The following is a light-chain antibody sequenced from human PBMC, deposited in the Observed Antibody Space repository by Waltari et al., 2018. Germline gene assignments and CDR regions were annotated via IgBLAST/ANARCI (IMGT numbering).Light chain of an antibody. Sequence: AIQMTQSPSSLSASIGDRVTITCRASQGIRNDLGWYQQKPGKVPELLIYAASRLQSGVPSRFSGSGSGTDFTLTISSLQPEDFATYYCLQDYSYPRTFGQGTKVEI. CDR3: LQDYSYPRT. CDR2: AAS. J-gene: IGKJ1*01. V-gene: IGKV1-6*01. CDR1: QGIRND.